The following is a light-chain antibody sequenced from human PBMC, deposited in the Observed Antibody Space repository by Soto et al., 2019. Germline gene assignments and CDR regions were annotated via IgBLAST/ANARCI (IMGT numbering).Light chain of an antibody. V-gene: IGKV3-11*01. CDR2: DAS. CDR1: QTVSSY. J-gene: IGKJ4*01. CDR3: QQRSSWPLT. Sequence: EIVLTQSPATLSSSPGERATLSCRASQTVSSYLAWYQQKAGQAPRPLIYDASNRAPGLPARFSGSGSGTDFTLTISSLEPEDFAVYYCQQRSSWPLTFGGGTKVDIK.